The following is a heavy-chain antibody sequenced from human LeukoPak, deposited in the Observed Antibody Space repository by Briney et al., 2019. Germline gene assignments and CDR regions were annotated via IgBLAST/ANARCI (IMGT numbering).Heavy chain of an antibody. J-gene: IGHJ1*01. CDR3: AIDLGRIEYFYH. V-gene: IGHV3-21*06. Sequence: PGGSLRLSCAASGFTFSSFAMNWVRQAPGKGLEWVSSISSSSNYIYYADSVKGRFTISRDNAKNSLFLQMNSLRDEDTAVYYCAIDLGRIEYFYHWGQGTLVTVSS. CDR2: ISSSSNYI. CDR1: GFTFSSFA. D-gene: IGHD1-1*01.